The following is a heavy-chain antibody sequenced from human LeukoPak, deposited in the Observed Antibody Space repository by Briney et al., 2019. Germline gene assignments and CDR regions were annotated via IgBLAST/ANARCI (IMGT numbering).Heavy chain of an antibody. CDR2: ISNDGRNK. Sequence: PGRSLRLSYAASGFTFTSYGMHWVRQAPGKGLEWVAVISNDGRNKYYADSVKGRFTISRDNSKNTLYLQMNNLRAEDTAVYYCAKASSYSSGSGPDYWGQGTLVTVSS. J-gene: IGHJ4*02. D-gene: IGHD6-19*01. V-gene: IGHV3-30*18. CDR3: AKASSYSSGSGPDY. CDR1: GFTFTSYG.